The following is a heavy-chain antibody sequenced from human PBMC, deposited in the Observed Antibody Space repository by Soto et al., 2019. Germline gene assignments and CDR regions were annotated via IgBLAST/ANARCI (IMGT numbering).Heavy chain of an antibody. D-gene: IGHD6-6*01. J-gene: IGHJ6*02. CDR2: IDPSDSYT. V-gene: IGHV5-10-1*01. Sequence: PGESLKSSCKGSGYSFTSYWISWVRQMPGKGLEWMGRIDPSDSYTNYSPSFQGHVTISADKSISTAYLQWSSLKASDTAMYYCARKAARPYYYYGMDVWGQGTTVTVSS. CDR1: GYSFTSYW. CDR3: ARKAARPYYYYGMDV.